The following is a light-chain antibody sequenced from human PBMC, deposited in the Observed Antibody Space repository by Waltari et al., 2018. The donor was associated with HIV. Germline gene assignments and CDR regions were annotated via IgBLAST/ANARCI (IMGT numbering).Light chain of an antibody. Sequence: QSVLTQPPSMSAAPGQKVTISCSGSSSNIAINYVSWYQQLPGTAPKLLIYDNNKRPSGIPDRFSASKSGTSATLGITGLQTGDEADYYCGTWDSSLSAVVFGGGTHLTVL. CDR2: DNN. CDR1: SSNIAINY. V-gene: IGLV1-51*01. CDR3: GTWDSSLSAVV. J-gene: IGLJ2*01.